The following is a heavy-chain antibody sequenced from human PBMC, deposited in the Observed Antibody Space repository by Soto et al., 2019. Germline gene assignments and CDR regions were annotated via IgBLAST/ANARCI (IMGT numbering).Heavy chain of an antibody. CDR2: IIPIFGTA. J-gene: IGHJ4*02. D-gene: IGHD3-10*01. CDR1: GGTFSSYA. V-gene: IGHV1-69*13. Sequence: SVKVSCKASGGTFSSYAISWVRQAPGQGLEWMGGIIPIFGTANYAQKFQGRVTITADESTSTAYMELSSLRSEDTAVYYCARSAHYGSGSYLPFDYWGQGTLVTVSS. CDR3: ARSAHYGSGSYLPFDY.